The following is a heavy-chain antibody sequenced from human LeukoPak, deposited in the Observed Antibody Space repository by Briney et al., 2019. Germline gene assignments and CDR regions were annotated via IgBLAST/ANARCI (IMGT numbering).Heavy chain of an antibody. CDR2: INHSGST. J-gene: IGHJ4*02. CDR3: ARGSSRESY. CDR1: GGSFSGFY. V-gene: IGHV4-34*01. D-gene: IGHD2-2*01. Sequence: SETLSLTCAVYGGSFSGFYWSWIRQPPGTGLEWIGEINHSGSTNYHPTLKSRLTISVYTSKNQFSLKLGTLTLAATSVYSCARGSSRESYGGEGTLVTVYS.